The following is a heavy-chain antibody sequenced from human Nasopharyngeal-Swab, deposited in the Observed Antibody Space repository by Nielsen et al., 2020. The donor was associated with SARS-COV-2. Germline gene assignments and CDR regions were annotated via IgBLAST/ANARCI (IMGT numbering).Heavy chain of an antibody. CDR3: AREGHTGSAVDY. CDR1: GGSISSYY. Sequence: SETLSLTCTVSGGSISSYYWSWIRQPPGKGLEWIGYIYYSGSTNYNPSLKSRVTISVDTSKNQFSLKLSSVTAADTAVYYCAREGHTGSAVDYWGQGTLVTVSS. V-gene: IGHV4-59*01. D-gene: IGHD5-18*01. CDR2: IYYSGST. J-gene: IGHJ4*02.